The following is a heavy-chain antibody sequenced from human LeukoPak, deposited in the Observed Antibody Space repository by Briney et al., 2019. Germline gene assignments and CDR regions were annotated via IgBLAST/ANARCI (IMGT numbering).Heavy chain of an antibody. CDR3: AGEYTGSY. CDR2: ISSGGST. CDR1: GFTVSRNY. J-gene: IGHJ4*02. V-gene: IGHV3-53*01. Sequence: GGSLRLSCAASGFTVSRNYMNWVRQAPGKGLEWVSIISSGGSTYYADSVKGRFTISRDNSKNTLYLQMNTLRAEDTAVYYCAGEYTGSYWGQGTLVTVSS. D-gene: IGHD1-1*01.